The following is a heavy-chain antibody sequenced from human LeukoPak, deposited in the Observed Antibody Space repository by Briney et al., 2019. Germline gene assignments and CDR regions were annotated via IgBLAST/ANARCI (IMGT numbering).Heavy chain of an antibody. V-gene: IGHV4-39*07. CDR1: GGSISSSSNY. CDR3: ARVVDSSGWSRHMDV. D-gene: IGHD6-19*01. J-gene: IGHJ6*03. CDR2: IYYTGNS. Sequence: SETLSLTCTVSGGSISSSSNYWGWIRQPPGTGLEWIGSIYYTGNSYYNPSLKSRVTISLDTSNNQFSLKVSSVTAADTAVYFCARVVDSSGWSRHMDVWGKGTTVTVSS.